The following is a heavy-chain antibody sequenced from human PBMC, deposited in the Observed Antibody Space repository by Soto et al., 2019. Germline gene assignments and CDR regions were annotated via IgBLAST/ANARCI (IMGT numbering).Heavy chain of an antibody. J-gene: IGHJ3*02. CDR2: MNPNSGNT. CDR1: GYTFTSYD. V-gene: IGHV1-8*01. Sequence: ASVKVSCKASGYTFTSYDINWVRQATGQGLEWMGWMNPNSGNTGYAQKFQGRVTMTRNTSISTAYMELSSLRSEDTAVYYCARGGSVEYSSSSDDFDIWGQGTMVTVSS. D-gene: IGHD6-6*01. CDR3: ARGGSVEYSSSSDDFDI.